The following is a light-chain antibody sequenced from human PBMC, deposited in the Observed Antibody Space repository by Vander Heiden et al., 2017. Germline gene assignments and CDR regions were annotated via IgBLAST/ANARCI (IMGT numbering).Light chain of an antibody. CDR2: DVT. CDR1: SSDVGGYNY. Sequence: QSALTQPRSVSGSPGQSVTISCPGTSSDVGGYNYVSWYQQHPGKAPKLMIYDVTKRPSGVPDHFSGSKSGNTASLTISGLQAEDEADYYCCSYAGSYTRVFGGGTKLTVL. V-gene: IGLV2-11*01. CDR3: CSYAGSYTRV. J-gene: IGLJ2*01.